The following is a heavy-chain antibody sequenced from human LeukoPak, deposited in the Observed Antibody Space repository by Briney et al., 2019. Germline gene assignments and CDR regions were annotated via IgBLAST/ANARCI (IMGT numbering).Heavy chain of an antibody. CDR3: ARERYYYDSSGYYYVLDY. CDR2: IYTSGST. V-gene: IGHV4-4*07. D-gene: IGHD3-22*01. Sequence: SETLSLTCTVSGGSISSYCWSWIRQPAGKGLEWIGRIYTSGSTNYNPSLKSRVTMSVDTSKNQFSLKLSSVTAADTAVYYCARERYYYDSSGYYYVLDYWGQGTLVTVSS. CDR1: GGSISSYC. J-gene: IGHJ4*02.